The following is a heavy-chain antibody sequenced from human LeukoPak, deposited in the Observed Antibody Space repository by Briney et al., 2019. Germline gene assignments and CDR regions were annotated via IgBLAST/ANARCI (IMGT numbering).Heavy chain of an antibody. CDR1: GCGFTSYW. CDR2: IDPSDSYT. CDR3: ARPRGIAKNWFDP. J-gene: IGHJ5*02. D-gene: IGHD2-15*01. V-gene: IGHV5-10-1*01. Sequence: GESLKISCKGSGCGFTSYWISWGRRMPGKGGGWMGRIDPSDSYTNYSPSFQGHVTISADKSISTAYLQWSSLKASDTAMYYCARPRGIAKNWFDPWGQGALVTVSS.